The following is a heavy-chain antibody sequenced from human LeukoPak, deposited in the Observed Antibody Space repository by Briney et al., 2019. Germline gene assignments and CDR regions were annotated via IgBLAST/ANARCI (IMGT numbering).Heavy chain of an antibody. Sequence: GGSLRLSCAASGFTFSSYGMNWVRQAPGKGLEWVGRIKSKTDGGTTDYAAPVKGRFTISRDDSKNTLYLQMNSLKTEDTAVYYCTTNYYDSSGYYSDYWGQGTLVTVSS. CDR1: GFTFSSYG. CDR3: TTNYYDSSGYYSDY. D-gene: IGHD3-22*01. V-gene: IGHV3-15*01. CDR2: IKSKTDGGTT. J-gene: IGHJ4*02.